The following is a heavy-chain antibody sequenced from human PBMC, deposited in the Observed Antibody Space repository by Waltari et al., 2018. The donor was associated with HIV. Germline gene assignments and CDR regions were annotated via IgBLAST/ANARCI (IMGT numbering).Heavy chain of an antibody. CDR1: GGSLSGGSYY. Sequence: QVQLQESGPGLVKPSQTLSLTCTVSGGSLSGGSYYCSWLRQPAGKGLEWIGRIYTSGSTNYNPSLKSRVTISVDTSKNQFSLKLSSVTAADTAVYYCARDRNYYYDSSGYFFNAFDIWGQGTMVTVSS. CDR3: ARDRNYYYDSSGYFFNAFDI. CDR2: IYTSGST. V-gene: IGHV4-61*02. J-gene: IGHJ3*02. D-gene: IGHD3-22*01.